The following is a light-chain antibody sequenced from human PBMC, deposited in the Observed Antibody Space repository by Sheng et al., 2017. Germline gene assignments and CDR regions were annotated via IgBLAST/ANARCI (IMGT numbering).Light chain of an antibody. CDR2: QDT. Sequence: SLELTQPPSVSVSPGQTATITCSGDKLGAKYACWYQQKPRQSPVLVIYQDTKRPSGIPERFSASNSGNTATLTISGTQAMDEADYYCQAWDSNTYYVFGTGTKVTVL. J-gene: IGLJ1*01. V-gene: IGLV3-1*01. CDR3: QAWDSNTYYV. CDR1: KLGAKY.